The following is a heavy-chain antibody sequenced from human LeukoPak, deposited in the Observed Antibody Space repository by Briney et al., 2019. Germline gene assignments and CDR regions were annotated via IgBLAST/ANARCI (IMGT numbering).Heavy chain of an antibody. CDR2: ISPGGST. CDR1: GFTFTNYA. D-gene: IGHD3-22*01. Sequence: PGGSLRLSCAASGFTFTNYAMSWVRQAPGRGLEWVSNISPGGSTNYADSVKGRFTISRDNSKNTLYLQMSSLRAEDTALYYCARDNTDDSSGYYYGPYYYYYMDVWGKGTTVTVSS. V-gene: IGHV3-23*01. CDR3: ARDNTDDSSGYYYGPYYYYYMDV. J-gene: IGHJ6*03.